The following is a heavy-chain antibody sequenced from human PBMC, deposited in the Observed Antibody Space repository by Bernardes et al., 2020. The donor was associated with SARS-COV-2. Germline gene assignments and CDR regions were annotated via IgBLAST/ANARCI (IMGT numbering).Heavy chain of an antibody. CDR3: ARDTYSSNWYFDY. CDR1: GFTFNFYS. Sequence: GGSLRLSCAASGFTFNFYSMNWVRQAPGRGLEWVSSISSGSDYITYADSVKGRFTISRDNAKNSLSLHIDSLRSEDTAVYYCARDTYSSNWYFDYWGQGTLVTVSS. CDR2: ISSGSDYI. J-gene: IGHJ4*02. V-gene: IGHV3-21*01. D-gene: IGHD6-13*01.